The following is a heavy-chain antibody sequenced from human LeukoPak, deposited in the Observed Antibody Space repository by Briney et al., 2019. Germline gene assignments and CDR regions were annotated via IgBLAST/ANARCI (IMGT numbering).Heavy chain of an antibody. CDR1: GVSFNDYY. CDR3: TRMTTGHDY. CDR2: INHSGYT. Sequence: PSETLSLTCAVSGVSFNDYYWSWVRQTPGRGLEWIGEINHSGYTNDSPSLKSRVTLSIDTSRKQFSLNLRSVTVADAGIYYCTRMTTGHDYWGQGTLVTVSS. V-gene: IGHV4-34*01. D-gene: IGHD4-17*01. J-gene: IGHJ4*02.